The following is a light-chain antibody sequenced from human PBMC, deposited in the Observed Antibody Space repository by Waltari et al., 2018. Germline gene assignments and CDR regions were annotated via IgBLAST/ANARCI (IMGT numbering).Light chain of an antibody. CDR3: CSYAGRYTFV. J-gene: IGLJ1*01. CDR1: STAVGRFSYHF. CDR2: DVN. V-gene: IGLV2-11*01. Sequence: QSALTQPRSVSGSPGQSVTFSCTRSSTAVGRFSYHFVSWFQQYPGKPPKLMIYDVNKRPSGVPDRFSGSKSGNTASLTISGLQAEDEADYYCCSYAGRYTFVFGTGTTVTV.